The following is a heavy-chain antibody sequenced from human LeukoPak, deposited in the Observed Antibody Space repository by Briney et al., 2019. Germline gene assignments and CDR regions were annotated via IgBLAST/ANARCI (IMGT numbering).Heavy chain of an antibody. D-gene: IGHD2-2*03. Sequence: SETLSLTCEVSGYSISSGYYWGWIRQPPGKGLEWIGYIYYSGSTNYNPSLKSRVTISVDTSKNQFSLKLSSVTAADTAVYYCARGGLDDYVFYWGQGTLVTVSS. J-gene: IGHJ4*02. CDR2: IYYSGST. CDR3: ARGGLDDYVFY. CDR1: GYSISSGYY. V-gene: IGHV4-59*01.